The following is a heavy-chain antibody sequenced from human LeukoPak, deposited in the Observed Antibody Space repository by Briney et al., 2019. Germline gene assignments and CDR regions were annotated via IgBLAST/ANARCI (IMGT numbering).Heavy chain of an antibody. CDR1: GFTFSSNA. CDR3: ARERMGIDY. CDR2: ISYDGSNK. D-gene: IGHD1-26*01. J-gene: IGHJ4*02. V-gene: IGHV3-30-3*01. Sequence: PGGSLRLSCAASGFTFSSNAMHWVRQAPGKGLEWVAVISYDGSNKYYADSEKGRFPISRDNSKNTLYLQMNNLRAEDTAVYYCARERMGIDYWGQGTPVTVSS.